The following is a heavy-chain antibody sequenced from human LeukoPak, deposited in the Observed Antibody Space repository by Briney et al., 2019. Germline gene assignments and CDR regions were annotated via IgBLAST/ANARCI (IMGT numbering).Heavy chain of an antibody. CDR3: ASEDPYSGSSRSRFDC. V-gene: IGHV1-46*01. CDR2: INPSGGCT. Sequence: ASVKVSCKASGYTFTNYYIHWVRQAPGQGLEWTGLINPSGGCTSYAQKFQGRVTMTRDTSTSTAYMELSRLRSEDTAVYYCASEDPYSGSSRSRFDCWGQGTMVTVAS. CDR1: GYTFTNYY. J-gene: IGHJ4*02. D-gene: IGHD6-6*01.